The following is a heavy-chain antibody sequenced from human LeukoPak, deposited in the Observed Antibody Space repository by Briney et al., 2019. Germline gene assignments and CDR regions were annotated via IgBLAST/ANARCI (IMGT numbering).Heavy chain of an antibody. J-gene: IGHJ4*02. D-gene: IGHD3-22*01. CDR2: IKQDGSEK. V-gene: IGHV3-7*01. Sequence: RPGRSLRLSCAASGFTFSSYWMSWVRQAPGKGLEWVANIKQDGSEKYYVDSVKGRFTISRDNAKNSLYLQMNSLRAEDTAVYYCARGPLPDYYDSSGYYYPYWGQGTLVTVSS. CDR1: GFTFSSYW. CDR3: ARGPLPDYYDSSGYYYPY.